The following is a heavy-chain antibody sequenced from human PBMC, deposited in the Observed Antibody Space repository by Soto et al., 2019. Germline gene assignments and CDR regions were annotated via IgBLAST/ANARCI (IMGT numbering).Heavy chain of an antibody. J-gene: IGHJ4*02. V-gene: IGHV1-2*02. CDR1: GYTFTGYY. Sequence: QVQLVQSGAEVKKPGASVKVSCKASGYTFTGYYMHWVRQAPGQGLEWMGWINPNSGGTNYAQKCQGRVTMTRDTSISTAYMELSRLRSDDTAVYYCARVWTASDYWGQGTLVTVSS. D-gene: IGHD2-21*01. CDR2: INPNSGGT. CDR3: ARVWTASDY.